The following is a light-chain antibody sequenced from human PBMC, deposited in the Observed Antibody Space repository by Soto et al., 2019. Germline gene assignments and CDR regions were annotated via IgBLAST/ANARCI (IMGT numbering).Light chain of an antibody. CDR2: QES. Sequence: SYELTQPPSVSVSPGQTASITCSGATLGVKYDCCDQQKPGQSPVLVIYQESNRPAGIPERFSGSNSGNTATLTMSGTQDMDDSDYYCQAGPRRAVVFGGGTKVTVL. CDR1: TLGVKY. V-gene: IGLV3-1*01. J-gene: IGLJ2*01. CDR3: QAGPRRAVV.